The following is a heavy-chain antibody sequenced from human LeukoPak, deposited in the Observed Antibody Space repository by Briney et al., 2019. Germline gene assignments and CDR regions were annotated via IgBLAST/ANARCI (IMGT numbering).Heavy chain of an antibody. V-gene: IGHV4-34*01. Sequence: SETLSLTCAVYGGSFSGYYWSWIRQPPGKGLEWIGEINHSGSTNYNPSLKSRVTISVNTSKNQFSLKLSSVTAADTAVYYCARGRARIDYWGQGTLVTVSS. CDR2: INHSGST. CDR3: ARGRARIDY. CDR1: GGSFSGYY. J-gene: IGHJ4*02.